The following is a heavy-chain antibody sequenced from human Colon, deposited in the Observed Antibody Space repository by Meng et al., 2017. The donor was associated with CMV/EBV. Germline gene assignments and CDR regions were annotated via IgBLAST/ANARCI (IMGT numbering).Heavy chain of an antibody. Sequence: ESLKISCAASGFTFSSYAMHWVRQAPGKGLEWIGFIYDSGSTNYNPSLNSRVTISLDSSKNQFSLKLTSVTAADTAVYYCAREGRRGTEIPPYYHYYGMDVWGQGTTVTVSS. CDR2: IYDSGST. CDR1: GFTFSSYA. V-gene: IGHV4-59*01. CDR3: AREGRRGTEIPPYYHYYGMDV. D-gene: IGHD2-15*01. J-gene: IGHJ6*02.